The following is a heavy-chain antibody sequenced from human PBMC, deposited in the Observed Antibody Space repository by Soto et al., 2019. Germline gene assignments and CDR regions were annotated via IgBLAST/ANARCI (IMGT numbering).Heavy chain of an antibody. CDR3: AREVSGTSFDY. Sequence: GESLKISCAASGFIVSDNYINWVRQAPGKGLEWVSVTYTGGYTYYADSVKGRFTISRDNSKNTLYLQMNSLRAEDTAVYYCAREVSGTSFDYWGQGTLVTVSS. J-gene: IGHJ4*02. V-gene: IGHV3-53*01. CDR2: TYTGGYT. CDR1: GFIVSDNY. D-gene: IGHD1-7*01.